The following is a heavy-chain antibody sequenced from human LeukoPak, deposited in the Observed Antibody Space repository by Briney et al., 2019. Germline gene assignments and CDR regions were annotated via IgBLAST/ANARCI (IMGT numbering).Heavy chain of an antibody. CDR3: ASTDYYGSGSYYNHQS. J-gene: IGHJ5*02. CDR2: ISSSSSYI. D-gene: IGHD3-10*01. CDR1: GFTFSSYS. V-gene: IGHV3-21*01. Sequence: GGSLRLSCAASGFTFSSYSMNWVRQAPGKGLEWVSSISSSSSYIYYADSVKGRFTISRQNAKNSLYLQMNSLRAEDTAVYYCASTDYYGSGSYYNHQSWGQGTLVTVSS.